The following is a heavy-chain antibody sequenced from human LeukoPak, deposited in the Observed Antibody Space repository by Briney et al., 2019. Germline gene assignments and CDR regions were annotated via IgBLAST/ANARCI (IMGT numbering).Heavy chain of an antibody. CDR3: ARANYGSGSYASVVDY. CDR2: ISYDGSNK. Sequence: GGSLRLSCAASGFTFSSYGMHWVRQAPGKGLEWVAVISYDGSNKYYADSVKGRFTISRDNSKNTLYLQMNSLRAEDTAVYYCARANYGSGSYASVVDYWGQGTLVTVSS. CDR1: GFTFSSYG. J-gene: IGHJ4*02. D-gene: IGHD3-10*01. V-gene: IGHV3-30*03.